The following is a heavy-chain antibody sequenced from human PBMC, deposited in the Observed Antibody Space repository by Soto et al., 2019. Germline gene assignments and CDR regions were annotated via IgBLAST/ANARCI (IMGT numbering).Heavy chain of an antibody. Sequence: QVRLVQSGAEVKKSRSSVKVSCMASGGTFSSYTVNWLRQAPGRGLEWMGRVIPVLTATDYAQKFRGRVTITADKSANAVYMELTSLSSEDTAIYYCARRRYCGYDCYHKHYYGMDVWGQGTTVTVAS. V-gene: IGHV1-69*08. CDR2: VIPVLTAT. CDR1: GGTFSSYT. D-gene: IGHD2-21*02. J-gene: IGHJ6*02. CDR3: ARRRYCGYDCYHKHYYGMDV.